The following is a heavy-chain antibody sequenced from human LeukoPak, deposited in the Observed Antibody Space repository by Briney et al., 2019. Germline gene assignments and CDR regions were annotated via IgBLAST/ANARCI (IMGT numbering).Heavy chain of an antibody. Sequence: SETLSLTCTVSGGSISSSSYYWGWIRQPPGKGLEWIGSIYYSGSTYFNPSLKSRVTISVDTSKNQFSLKLSSVTAADTAVYYCARLSDGVVISYWGQGTLVTVSS. D-gene: IGHD3-3*01. J-gene: IGHJ4*02. CDR3: ARLSDGVVISY. V-gene: IGHV4-39*01. CDR1: GGSISSSSYY. CDR2: IYYSGST.